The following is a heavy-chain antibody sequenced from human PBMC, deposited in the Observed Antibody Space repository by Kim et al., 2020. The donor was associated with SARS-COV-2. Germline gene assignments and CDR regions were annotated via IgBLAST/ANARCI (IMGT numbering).Heavy chain of an antibody. CDR1: GFTFSSYG. CDR3: AKVREQWLVQIPADY. J-gene: IGHJ4*02. V-gene: IGHV3-30*18. Sequence: GGSLRLSCAASGFTFSSYGMHWVRQAPGKGLEWVAVISYDGSNKYYADSVKGRFTISRDNSKNTLYLQMNSLRAEDTAVYYCAKVREQWLVQIPADYWGQGTLVTVSS. D-gene: IGHD6-19*01. CDR2: ISYDGSNK.